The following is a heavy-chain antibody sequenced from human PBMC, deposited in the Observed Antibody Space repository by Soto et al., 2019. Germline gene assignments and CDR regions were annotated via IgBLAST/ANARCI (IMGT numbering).Heavy chain of an antibody. J-gene: IGHJ5*01. CDR2: TYYRSKWYN. CDR3: VRLIGNSWLDF. V-gene: IGHV6-1*01. Sequence: WYAVWWSKKKALEWLGRTYYRSKWYNDYAESVKSRITINPDTSKNQFSLHLNSVTPEDTAVYYCVRLIGNSWLDFCGQGTLVTVSS. D-gene: IGHD1-26*01.